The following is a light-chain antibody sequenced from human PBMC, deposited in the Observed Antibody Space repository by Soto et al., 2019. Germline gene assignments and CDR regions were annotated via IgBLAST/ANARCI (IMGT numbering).Light chain of an antibody. V-gene: IGKV3-20*01. Sequence: EILLTPSPGTLSLSPGERATLSCRDSQSVSSSSLAWYQQKPGQAPRLIIYGASRRATGIPDRFSGSGSGANLTLTISRLEPEDFAVFDCQPYGSSPMITFGRGTRLEIK. CDR3: QPYGSSPMIT. CDR1: QSVSSSS. CDR2: GAS. J-gene: IGKJ5*01.